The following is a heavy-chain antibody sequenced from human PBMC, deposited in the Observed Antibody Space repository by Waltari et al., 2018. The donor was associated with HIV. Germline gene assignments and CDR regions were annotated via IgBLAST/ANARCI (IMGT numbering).Heavy chain of an antibody. CDR3: ARAQSDGYFDL. J-gene: IGHJ2*01. Sequence: EVQLVESGGGLVKPGGSLRLSCAASGFTFSSYSMNCVRQAPGKGLGWGGPYSSRSRDRYDADSVKGRFTISRDKAKSALDLQMSSLRAEDTAVYYCARAQSDGYFDLWGRGTLVTVSS. V-gene: IGHV3-21*01. CDR2: YSSRSRDR. CDR1: GFTFSSYS.